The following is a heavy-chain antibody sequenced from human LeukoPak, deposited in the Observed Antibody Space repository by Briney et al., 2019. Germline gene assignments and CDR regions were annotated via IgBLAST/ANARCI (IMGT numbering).Heavy chain of an antibody. CDR2: IHYSGST. Sequence: SETLSLTCTVSGGSIIGYYWSWIRQPPGKGLEWIGYIHYSGSTNYNPSLKSRVTISVDTSRSHFSLKLSSATAADTAVNFCARGERLGPDFWGQGTLVTVSS. V-gene: IGHV4-59*01. J-gene: IGHJ4*02. D-gene: IGHD1-1*01. CDR1: GGSIIGYY. CDR3: ARGERLGPDF.